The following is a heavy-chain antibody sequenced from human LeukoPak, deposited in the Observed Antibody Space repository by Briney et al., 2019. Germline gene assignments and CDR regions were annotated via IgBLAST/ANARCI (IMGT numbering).Heavy chain of an antibody. D-gene: IGHD3-22*01. CDR1: GVSISSYY. J-gene: IGHJ3*02. Sequence: SETLSLTCTVSGVSISSYYWSWIRQPPGKGLEWIGYIYYSGSTNYNPSLKSRVTISVDTSKNQFSLKLSSVTAADTAVYYCARGVRLTMIVVLNAFDIWGQGTMVTVSS. CDR3: ARGVRLTMIVVLNAFDI. V-gene: IGHV4-59*08. CDR2: IYYSGST.